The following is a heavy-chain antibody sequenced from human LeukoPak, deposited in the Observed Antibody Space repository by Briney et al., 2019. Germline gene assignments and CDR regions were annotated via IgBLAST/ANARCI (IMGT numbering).Heavy chain of an antibody. J-gene: IGHJ4*02. CDR2: NSSKANSYAT. D-gene: IGHD6-13*01. Sequence: QPGGSLRLSCAASGFTFNGSDMLWVPQASGKGREGVVHNSSKANSYATAYAASVKGRFTISRDDSKKTAYLQMNSLKTEDTAVYYCTRRASSWSADIDYWGQGTLVTVSS. V-gene: IGHV3-73*01. CDR1: GFTFNGSD. CDR3: TRRASSWSADIDY.